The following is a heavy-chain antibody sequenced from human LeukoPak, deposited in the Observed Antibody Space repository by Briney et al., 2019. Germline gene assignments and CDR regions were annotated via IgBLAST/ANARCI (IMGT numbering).Heavy chain of an antibody. CDR3: ARGPPLGYSGRYRGPWFDP. CDR2: INHSGST. V-gene: IGHV4-34*01. CDR1: GGSFSGYY. D-gene: IGHD1-26*01. Sequence: PSETPSLTCAVYGGSFSGYYWSWIRQPPGKGLGWIGEINHSGSTNYNPSLKSRVTISVDTSKNQFSLKLSSVTAADTAVYYCARGPPLGYSGRYRGPWFDPWGQGTLVTVSS. J-gene: IGHJ5*02.